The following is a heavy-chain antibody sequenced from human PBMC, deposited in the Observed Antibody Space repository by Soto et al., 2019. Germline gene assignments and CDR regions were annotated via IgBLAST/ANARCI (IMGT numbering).Heavy chain of an antibody. Sequence: GGSLRLSYVGSGFTFRSNWMTWVRQAPGKGLEWVANIRQDGSEINYVDSVKGRFTISRDNTKNSLYLQMNSLRAEDTAIYYCAREVVVSRGASYFGYWGPGTLVSVSS. D-gene: IGHD2-2*01. CDR3: AREVVVSRGASYFGY. J-gene: IGHJ4*02. CDR1: GFTFRSNW. V-gene: IGHV3-7*04. CDR2: IRQDGSEI.